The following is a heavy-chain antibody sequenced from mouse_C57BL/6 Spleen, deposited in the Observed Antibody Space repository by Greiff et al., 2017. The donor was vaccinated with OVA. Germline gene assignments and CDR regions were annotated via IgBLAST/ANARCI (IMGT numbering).Heavy chain of an antibody. J-gene: IGHJ2*01. CDR3: ALVTTTGTGDY. V-gene: IGHV1-50*01. CDR2: IDPSDSYT. D-gene: IGHD2-2*01. CDR1: GYTFTSYW. Sequence: QVQLQQPGAELVKPGASVKLSCKASGYTFTSYWMQWVKQRPGQGLEWIGEIDPSDSYTNYNKKFKGKATLTVDTSSSTAYMQLSSLTYEASAVYYCALVTTTGTGDYWGQGTTLTVSS.